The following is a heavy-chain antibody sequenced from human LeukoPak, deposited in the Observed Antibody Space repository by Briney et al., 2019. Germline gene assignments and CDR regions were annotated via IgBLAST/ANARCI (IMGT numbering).Heavy chain of an antibody. D-gene: IGHD6-19*01. CDR3: ARVDSGGWLIYGMDV. Sequence: GRSLRLSCAASGFTFFSYAMHWVRQAPGKGLEWVAVISYDGSNKFYVDSVKGRFTISRDNSKNTLYLQMSSLRAEDTAVYYCARVDSGGWLIYGMDVWGQGTTVTVSS. V-gene: IGHV3-30-3*01. J-gene: IGHJ6*02. CDR1: GFTFFSYA. CDR2: ISYDGSNK.